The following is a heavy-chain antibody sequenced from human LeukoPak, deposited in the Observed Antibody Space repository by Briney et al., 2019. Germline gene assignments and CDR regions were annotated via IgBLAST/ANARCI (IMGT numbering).Heavy chain of an antibody. CDR2: IDHSGST. D-gene: IGHD2-2*01. Sequence: PSETLSLTCAVDGGSFSGYYWSWIRQPPGKGLEWIGEIDHSGSTNYNPSLKSRVTISVATSKNQFSLKLSSVTAADTAVYYCAGNSVAIGERTYYFDYSGQGTLVTVSS. CDR3: AGNSVAIGERTYYFDY. V-gene: IGHV4-34*01. CDR1: GGSFSGYY. J-gene: IGHJ4*02.